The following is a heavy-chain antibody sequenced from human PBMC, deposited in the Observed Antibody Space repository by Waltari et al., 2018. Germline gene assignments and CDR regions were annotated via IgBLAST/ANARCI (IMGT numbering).Heavy chain of an antibody. V-gene: IGHV1-69-2*01. Sequence: EVRLLQSGAEVQKPGTTFKISCRLYGYTLSAYYIHWIQQAPGKGLQWMGLVDPDDGQTIYAEALQGRISMTADSSRKTVYMELTSLTSDDSAVYYCATGLGDSISASRPFEIWGQGTVITVSS. CDR3: ATGLGDSISASRPFEI. D-gene: IGHD3-3*02. J-gene: IGHJ3*02. CDR2: VDPDDGQT. CDR1: GYTLSAYY.